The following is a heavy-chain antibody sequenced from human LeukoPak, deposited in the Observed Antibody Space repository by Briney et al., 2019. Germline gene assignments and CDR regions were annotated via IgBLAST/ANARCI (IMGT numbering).Heavy chain of an antibody. J-gene: IGHJ4*02. CDR2: INGGATYT. CDR3: AKSYYDFWSGYWDY. V-gene: IGHV3-23*01. D-gene: IGHD3-3*01. Sequence: PGGSLRLSCAGSGFIFSAYAMSWVRQAPGKGLEWVSTINGGATYTDYADSVKGRFTISRDNSKNTLYLQMNSLRAEDTAVYYCAKSYYDFWSGYWDYWGQGTLVTVSS. CDR1: GFIFSAYA.